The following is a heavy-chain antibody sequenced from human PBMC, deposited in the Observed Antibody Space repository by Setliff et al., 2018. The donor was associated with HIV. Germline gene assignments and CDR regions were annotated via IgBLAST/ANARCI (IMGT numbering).Heavy chain of an antibody. CDR2: ISGSGDST. J-gene: IGHJ6*01. CDR1: GFTFGSYA. V-gene: IGHV3-23*01. D-gene: IGHD2-15*01. Sequence: PGGSLRLSCAPSGFTFGSYAMSWVRQAPGKGLEWVSVISGSGDSTFYADSLKGRFTISRDNSKNTLYLQMNSLRAEDTAVYYCAKTLPTLYPPHDYYFAMDVWG. CDR3: AKTLPTLYPPHDYYFAMDV.